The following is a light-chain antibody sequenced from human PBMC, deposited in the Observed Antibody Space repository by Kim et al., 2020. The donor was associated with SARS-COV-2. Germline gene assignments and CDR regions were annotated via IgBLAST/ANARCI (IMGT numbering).Light chain of an antibody. V-gene: IGLV2-23*02. CDR2: EVS. CDR3: CSYAGSSTFVV. CDR1: GRDVGNYNL. Sequence: QSITISCTGTGRDVGNYNLVSWYQQRPGKAPKLIIFEVSKRPSGVSNRFSGSKSGDTASLTISGLQAEDESDYYCCSYAGSSTFVVFGGGTQLTVL. J-gene: IGLJ2*01.